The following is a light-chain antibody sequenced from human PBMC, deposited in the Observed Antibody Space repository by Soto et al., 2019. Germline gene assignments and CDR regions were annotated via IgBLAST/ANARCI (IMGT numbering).Light chain of an antibody. CDR1: SSNIGAGYD. CDR3: QSYDSSLSGSYV. J-gene: IGLJ1*01. Sequence: QSVLTQPPSVSGAPGQRVTISCTGSSSNIGAGYDVHWYQRLPGTAPKVLIYSNNNRPSGVPDRFSGCKSGTSASLAITGLQAEDEADYYCQSYDSSLSGSYVFGTGTKLTVL. CDR2: SNN. V-gene: IGLV1-40*01.